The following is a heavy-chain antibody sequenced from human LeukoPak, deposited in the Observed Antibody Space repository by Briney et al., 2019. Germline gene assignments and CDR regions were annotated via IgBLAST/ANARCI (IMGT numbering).Heavy chain of an antibody. Sequence: ASVKVSCKACVYTFTSYGISWVRQAPGQGLEWMGWISAYNGNTNYAQKLQGRVTMTTDTSTSTAYMELRSLRSDDTAVYYCTYSSTSSPLHYYYGMDVWGQGTTVTVSS. CDR1: VYTFTSYG. CDR2: ISAYNGNT. V-gene: IGHV1-18*01. J-gene: IGHJ6*02. D-gene: IGHD2-2*01. CDR3: TYSSTSSPLHYYYGMDV.